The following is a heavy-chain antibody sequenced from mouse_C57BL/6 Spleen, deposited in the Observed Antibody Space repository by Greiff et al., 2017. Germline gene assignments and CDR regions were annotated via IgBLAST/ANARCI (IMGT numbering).Heavy chain of an antibody. D-gene: IGHD1-1*01. CDR2: ISSGGSYT. J-gene: IGHJ4*01. CDR1: GFTFSSYG. CDR3: ERQRGMTTVVATGAMDY. Sequence: EVKLMESGGDLVKPGGSLKLSCAASGFTFSSYGMSWVRQTPDKRLEWVATISSGGSYTYYPDSVKGRFTISRDNAKNTLYLQMSSLKSEDTAMYYCERQRGMTTVVATGAMDYWGQGTSVTVSS. V-gene: IGHV5-6*01.